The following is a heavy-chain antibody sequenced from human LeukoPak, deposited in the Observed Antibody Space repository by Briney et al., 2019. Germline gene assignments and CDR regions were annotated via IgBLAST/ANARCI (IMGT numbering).Heavy chain of an antibody. D-gene: IGHD3-9*01. CDR3: ARSSYDILTGYQYYFDY. Sequence: NPSETLSLTCTVSGDSISSGGYYWSWIRQHPGKGLEWIGYIYYTGRTYYNPSLKSRVSISVDTSKNQFSLRLSSVAAADTAVYYCARSSYDILTGYQYYFDYWGQGTLVTVSS. CDR1: GDSISSGGYY. J-gene: IGHJ4*02. CDR2: IYYTGRT. V-gene: IGHV4-31*03.